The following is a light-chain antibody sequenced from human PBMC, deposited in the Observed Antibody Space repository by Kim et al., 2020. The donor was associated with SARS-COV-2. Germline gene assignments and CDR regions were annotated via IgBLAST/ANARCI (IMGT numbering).Light chain of an antibody. J-gene: IGKJ1*01. CDR2: GAS. Sequence: SPGVRATLSCRASQSVSDSNLAWYQQKPGRAPRLLIYGASTRATGIPDRFGGSGSGTEFTFTISRLEPEDFAMYYCQQYGYSPWTFGQGTKVDIK. CDR1: QSVSDSN. V-gene: IGKV3-20*01. CDR3: QQYGYSPWT.